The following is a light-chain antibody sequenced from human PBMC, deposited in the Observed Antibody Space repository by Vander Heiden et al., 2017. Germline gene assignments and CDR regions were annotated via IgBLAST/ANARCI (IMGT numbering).Light chain of an antibody. Sequence: DVRLTQSPSTLSASVGDRVTISCRANQNIDLWFAWYQQRPGNAPQLMIYKASTLQSGVPSRISGSGSGTEFSLTISNLQPEDSAIYYCQQYDKSWTFGPGTRVQFK. CDR2: KAS. V-gene: IGKV1-5*03. CDR3: QQYDKSWT. J-gene: IGKJ1*01. CDR1: QNIDLW.